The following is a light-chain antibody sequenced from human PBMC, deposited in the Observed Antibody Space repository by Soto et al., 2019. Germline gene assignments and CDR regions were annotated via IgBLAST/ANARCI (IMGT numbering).Light chain of an antibody. CDR1: QTIYTY. CDR3: LQHYSYPWT. Sequence: DIQMTQSPSSLSASVGDRVSVTCRASQTIYTYLHWYQQKPGKAPKLLIYDVSSLESGVPSRFSGSGSGTEFTLTISSLQPEDFATYSCLQHYSYPWTFGQGTKVDIK. V-gene: IGKV1-17*01. CDR2: DVS. J-gene: IGKJ1*01.